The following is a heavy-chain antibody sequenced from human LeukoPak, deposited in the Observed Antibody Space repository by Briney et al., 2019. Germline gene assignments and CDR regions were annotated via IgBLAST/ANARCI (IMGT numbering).Heavy chain of an antibody. CDR1: GFTFSNYA. CDR3: AKDRYSSTTCSPDY. D-gene: IGHD2-2*01. V-gene: IGHV3-23*01. J-gene: IGHJ4*02. CDR2: ISCSGGST. Sequence: PGGSVRLSCAASGFTFSNYAMNWVRQAPGKGLEWVSGISCSGGSTYYADSVKGHFTISRDNSKNTLYVQLNSLRAEDTAVYYCAKDRYSSTTCSPDYWGQGTLVTVSS.